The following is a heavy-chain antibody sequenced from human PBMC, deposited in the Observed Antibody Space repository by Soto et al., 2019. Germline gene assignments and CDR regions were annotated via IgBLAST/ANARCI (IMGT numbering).Heavy chain of an antibody. V-gene: IGHV3-33*01. CDR3: AREYTAWPLAYGLDV. CDR1: GFTFYTYG. Sequence: GGSLRLSCAASGFTFYTYGMHWVRQVPGKGLQWVAIIWYDGGTKYYADSVRGRFTVSRDNSKNTLYLQMNSLRDEDTAVYYCAREYTAWPLAYGLDVWGQGTTVTVSS. J-gene: IGHJ6*02. D-gene: IGHD2-2*02. CDR2: IWYDGGTK.